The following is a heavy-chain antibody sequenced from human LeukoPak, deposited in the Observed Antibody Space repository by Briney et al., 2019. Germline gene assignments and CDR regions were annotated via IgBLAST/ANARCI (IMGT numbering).Heavy chain of an antibody. D-gene: IGHD3-10*01. CDR1: GGSISSYY. CDR2: IYYSGST. J-gene: IGHJ6*02. V-gene: IGHV4-59*01. CDR3: ARAKNYYGSGSPFSSFYYYYGMDV. Sequence: SETLSLTCTVSGGSISSYYWSWIRQPPGKGLEWIGYIYYSGSTNYNPSLKSRVTISVDTSKNQFSLKLSSVTAADTAVYYCARAKNYYGSGSPFSSFYYYYGMDVWGQGTTVTVSS.